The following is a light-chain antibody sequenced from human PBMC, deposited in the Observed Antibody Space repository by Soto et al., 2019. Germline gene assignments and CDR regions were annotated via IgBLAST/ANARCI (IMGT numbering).Light chain of an antibody. Sequence: EIVFSQSPGTLSLSPGERATLSCRASQSVGSSYLAWYHQKPGQAPRLLISGASSRATGIPDRFSGSGSGTDFTLTISRLEPEDFAVYYCQHFGSSRGTFGQGTNV. CDR3: QHFGSSRGT. CDR2: GAS. V-gene: IGKV3-20*01. CDR1: QSVGSSY. J-gene: IGKJ1*01.